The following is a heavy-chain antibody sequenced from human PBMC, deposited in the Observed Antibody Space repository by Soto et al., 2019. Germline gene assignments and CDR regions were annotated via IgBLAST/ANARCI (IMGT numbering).Heavy chain of an antibody. CDR3: AKDPKVRFLEWLLFGPDY. CDR1: GFTFSSYA. D-gene: IGHD3-3*01. J-gene: IGHJ4*02. Sequence: GGSLRLSCAASGFTFSSYAMSWVRQAPGKRLEWVSAISGSGGSTYYADSVKGRFTISRDNSKNTLYLQMNSLRAEDTAVYYCAKDPKVRFLEWLLFGPDYWGQGTLVTVSS. CDR2: ISGSGGST. V-gene: IGHV3-23*01.